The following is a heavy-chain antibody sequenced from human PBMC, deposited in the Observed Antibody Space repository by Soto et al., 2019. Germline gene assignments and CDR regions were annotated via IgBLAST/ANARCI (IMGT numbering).Heavy chain of an antibody. V-gene: IGHV3-11*01. J-gene: IGHJ3*02. D-gene: IGHD6-6*01. Sequence: GGSLRLSCAASGFTFSDYYMSWIRQAPGKGLEWVSYISSSGSTIYYADSVKGRFTISRDNAKNSLYLQMNSLRAEDTAVYYCARELQGGQLVHAFDIWGQGTMVTVSS. CDR3: ARELQGGQLVHAFDI. CDR1: GFTFSDYY. CDR2: ISSSGSTI.